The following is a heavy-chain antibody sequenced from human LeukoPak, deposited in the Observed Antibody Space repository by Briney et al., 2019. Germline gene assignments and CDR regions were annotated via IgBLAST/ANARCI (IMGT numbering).Heavy chain of an antibody. CDR3: ARDGGYSYGYDY. D-gene: IGHD5-18*01. CDR1: GGSVSSGSYY. J-gene: IGHJ4*02. V-gene: IGHV4-61*01. Sequence: KTSETLSHTCTVSGGSVSSGSYYWSWIRQPPGKGLEWIGYIYYSGSTNYNPSLKSRVTISVDTSKNQFSLKLSSVTAADTAVYYSARDGGYSYGYDYWGQGTLVTVSS. CDR2: IYYSGST.